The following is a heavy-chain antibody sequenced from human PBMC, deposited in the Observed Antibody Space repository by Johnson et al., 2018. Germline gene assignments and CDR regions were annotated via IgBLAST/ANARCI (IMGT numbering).Heavy chain of an antibody. D-gene: IGHD3-22*01. CDR1: GFTFGDYA. CDR3: RGYYDSSGYVHYYYMDV. CDR2: MRSKAYGGTT. J-gene: IGHJ6*03. V-gene: IGHV3-49*05. Sequence: EVQLVECGGGLVKPGRSLRLSCTASGFTFGDYAMSWFRQAPGKGLEWVGFMRSKAYGGTTEYAASVKGRFTISRDDSKSIAYLQMNSLKTEDTAVYYCRGYYDSSGYVHYYYMDVWGKGTTVTVSS.